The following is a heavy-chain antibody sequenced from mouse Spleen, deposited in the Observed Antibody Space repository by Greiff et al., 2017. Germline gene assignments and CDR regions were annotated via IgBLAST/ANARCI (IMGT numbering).Heavy chain of an antibody. CDR1: GFTFSSFG. J-gene: IGHJ4*01. D-gene: IGHD2-3*01. V-gene: IGHV5-17*02. CDR2: ISSGSSTI. CDR3: ARGDDGYPYYYAMDY. Sequence: EVQVVESGGGLVQPGGSRKLSCAASGFTFSSFGMHWVRQAPEKGLEWVAYISSGSSTIYYADTVKGRFTISRDNPKNTLFLQMTSLRSEDTAMYYCARGDDGYPYYYAMDYWGQGTSVTGSS.